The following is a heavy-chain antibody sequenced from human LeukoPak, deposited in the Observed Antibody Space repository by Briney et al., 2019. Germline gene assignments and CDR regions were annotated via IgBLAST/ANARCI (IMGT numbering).Heavy chain of an antibody. CDR2: IRYDGSNK. CDR1: GFTFSSYG. D-gene: IGHD3-10*01. Sequence: GGSLRLSCAASGFTFSSYGMHWVRQAPGKGLEWVAFIRYDGSNKYYADSVKGRFTISRDNSKNTLYLQMNSLRAEDTAVYYCAKGGSDYYGSGSYFDWGQGTLVTVFS. CDR3: AKGGSDYYGSGSYFD. J-gene: IGHJ4*02. V-gene: IGHV3-30*02.